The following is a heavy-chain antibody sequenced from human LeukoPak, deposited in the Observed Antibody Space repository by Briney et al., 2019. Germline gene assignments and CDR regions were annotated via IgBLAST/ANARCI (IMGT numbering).Heavy chain of an antibody. CDR2: INHSGST. CDR3: ASTRQLVFNFDY. D-gene: IGHD6-13*01. CDR1: GGSFSGYY. J-gene: IGHJ4*02. V-gene: IGHV4-34*01. Sequence: PSETLSLTCAVYGGSFSGYYWSWIRQPPGKGLEWIGEINHSGSTNYNPSLKSRVTISVDTSKNQFSLKLSSVTAADTAVYYCASTRQLVFNFDYWGQGTLVTVSS.